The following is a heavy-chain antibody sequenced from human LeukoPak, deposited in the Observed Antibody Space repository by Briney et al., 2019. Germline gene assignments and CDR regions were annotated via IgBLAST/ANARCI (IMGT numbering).Heavy chain of an antibody. D-gene: IGHD3-10*01. V-gene: IGHV3-23*01. J-gene: IGHJ1*01. CDR1: GFTFTNAW. CDR3: AKDQGFYGSGSYKEYFQH. Sequence: GGSLRLSCEASGFTFTNAWMTWVRQAPGKGLEWVSAISGSGDSTYYADSVKGRFTTSRDNSKNTLYLQMNSLRAEDTAVYYCAKDQGFYGSGSYKEYFQHWGQGTLVTVSS. CDR2: ISGSGDST.